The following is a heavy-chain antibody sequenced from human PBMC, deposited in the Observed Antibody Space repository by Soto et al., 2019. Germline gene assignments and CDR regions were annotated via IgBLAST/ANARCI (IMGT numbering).Heavy chain of an antibody. CDR1: GYTFTSYA. CDR3: ARVFYGD. V-gene: IGHV1-3*04. Sequence: QVQLVQSGAEVKKPGASVTVSCKASGYTFTSYAMHWVRQAPGQRLEWMGWINTGNGNTKYLQKFQGRVTITRDTSASTAYMELSSLRSEDTAVYYCARVFYGDWGQGTLVTVSS. CDR2: INTGNGNT. D-gene: IGHD4-17*01. J-gene: IGHJ1*01.